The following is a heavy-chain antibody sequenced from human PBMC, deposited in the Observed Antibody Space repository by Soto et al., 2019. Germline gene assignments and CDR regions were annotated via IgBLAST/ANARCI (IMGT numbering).Heavy chain of an antibody. CDR2: INHSGST. CDR3: ARVNAPLITLLREIYSFDY. CDR1: GGSFSGYY. J-gene: IGHJ4*02. V-gene: IGHV4-34*01. Sequence: PSETLSLTCAVYGGSFSGYYCIWIRQPPGKGLEWIGEINHSGSTNYNPSLKSRVTISLDTSKNQFSLNLNSVTAADTAVYYCARVNAPLITLLREIYSFDYWSQGTLVTVSS. D-gene: IGHD3-10*01.